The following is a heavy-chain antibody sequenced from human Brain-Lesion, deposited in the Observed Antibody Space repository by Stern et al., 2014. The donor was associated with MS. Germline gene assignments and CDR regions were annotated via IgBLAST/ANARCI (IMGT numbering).Heavy chain of an antibody. Sequence: VQLVESGPGLVKPSQTLSLTCTVSGGPISSHSYYWSWIRQPAGKGLEWIGRIYARGNTNYHPSLKSRVSISVEPSKNQLSLRLSSVTASDTAVYYCARDYGDLEFDLWGQGTLVTVSS. CDR1: GGPISSHSYY. V-gene: IGHV4-61*02. CDR2: IYARGNT. CDR3: ARDYGDLEFDL. D-gene: IGHD4-17*01. J-gene: IGHJ4*02.